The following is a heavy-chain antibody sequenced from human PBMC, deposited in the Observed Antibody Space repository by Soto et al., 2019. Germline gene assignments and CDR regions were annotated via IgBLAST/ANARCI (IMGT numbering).Heavy chain of an antibody. CDR1: GFTFSSYA. D-gene: IGHD6-19*01. V-gene: IGHV3-30-3*01. Sequence: QVQLVESGGGVVQPGRSLRLSCAASGFTFSSYAMHWVRQAPGKGLEWVAVISYDGSNKYYADSVKGRFTIPRDNSKNTLYLQMNSLRAEDTAVYYCARAWAVAGTWDYWGQGTLVTVSS. CDR3: ARAWAVAGTWDY. J-gene: IGHJ4*02. CDR2: ISYDGSNK.